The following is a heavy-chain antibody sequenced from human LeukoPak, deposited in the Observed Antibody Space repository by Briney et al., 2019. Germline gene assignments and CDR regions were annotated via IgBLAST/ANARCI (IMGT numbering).Heavy chain of an antibody. J-gene: IGHJ4*02. V-gene: IGHV3-23*01. Sequence: AGGSLRLSCAVSGFMFRDYWMAWVRQAPGKGLEWVSASGTDGDTYYADSVKGRFTISRDDSRNTLYLQMTSLRAEDTAVYYCAKKTPGTYPYDYWGQGTLVTVSP. D-gene: IGHD6-13*01. CDR2: SGTDGDT. CDR3: AKKTPGTYPYDY. CDR1: GFMFRDYW.